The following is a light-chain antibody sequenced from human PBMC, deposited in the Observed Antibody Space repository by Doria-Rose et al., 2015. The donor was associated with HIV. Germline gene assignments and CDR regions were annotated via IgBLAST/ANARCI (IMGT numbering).Light chain of an antibody. V-gene: IGKV4-1*01. CDR3: QQYYDTPS. CDR1: QSLLYTSKNY. Sequence: DIRVTQSPESLGMSLGERATLNCKSNQSLLYTSKNYLAWYQQKPGQPPKLLIYWASTRQSGVPARFSGSGSGTDFTPTSSLEAEDVAVYYCQQYYDTPSFGPGTTVDIK. CDR2: WAS. J-gene: IGKJ3*01.